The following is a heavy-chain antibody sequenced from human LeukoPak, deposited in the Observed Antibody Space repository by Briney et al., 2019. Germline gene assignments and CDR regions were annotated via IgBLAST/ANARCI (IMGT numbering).Heavy chain of an antibody. CDR3: ARESVRAWFDP. CDR1: GFTFSSYS. Sequence: GGSLRLSYAASGFTFSSYSMNWVRQAPGKGLEWVSSISSSSSYIYYADSVKGRFTISRDNAKNSLYLQMNSLRAEDTAVYYCARESVRAWFDPWGQGTLVTVSS. V-gene: IGHV3-21*01. D-gene: IGHD3-16*02. J-gene: IGHJ5*02. CDR2: ISSSSSYI.